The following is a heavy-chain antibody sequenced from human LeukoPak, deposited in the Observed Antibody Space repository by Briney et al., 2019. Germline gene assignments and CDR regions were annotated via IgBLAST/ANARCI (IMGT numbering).Heavy chain of an antibody. CDR3: VGGLNWFGP. CDR1: GFTVSSNY. V-gene: IGHV3-66*01. D-gene: IGHD3/OR15-3a*01. CDR2: IYSGGNT. Sequence: GSLRLSCLASGFTVSSNYMSWVRQAPGKGLEWVSVIYSGGNTYYADSVKGRFTISRDNSKNTLYLQMNSLRVEDTAMYYCVGGLNWFGPWGQGTLVTVSS. J-gene: IGHJ5*02.